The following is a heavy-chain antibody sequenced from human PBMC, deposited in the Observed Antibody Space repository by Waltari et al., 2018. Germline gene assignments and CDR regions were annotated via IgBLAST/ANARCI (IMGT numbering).Heavy chain of an antibody. CDR1: GYTFTSYA. J-gene: IGHJ4*02. V-gene: IGHV1-3*01. CDR3: ARVNMVQGVIIPFDY. Sequence: QVQLVQSGAEVKKPGASVKVSCKASGYTFTSYAMHWLRQAPGQRLEWMGWINAGNGNTKYSQKFQGRVTITRDTSASTAYMELSSLRSEDTAVYYCARVNMVQGVIIPFDYWGQGTLVTVSS. D-gene: IGHD3-10*01. CDR2: INAGNGNT.